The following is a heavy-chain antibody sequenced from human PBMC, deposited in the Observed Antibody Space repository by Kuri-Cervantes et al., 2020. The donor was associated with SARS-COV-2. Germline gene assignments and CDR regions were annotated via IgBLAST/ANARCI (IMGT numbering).Heavy chain of an antibody. Sequence: ASVKVSCKASGYTFTGYYMHWVRQAPGQGLEWMGWINPNSGGTNYAQKFQGWVTMTRDTSISTAYMELSSLRSEDTAVYYCARARSSGYFDYYYGMDVWGQGTTVTVSS. CDR1: GYTFTGYY. CDR2: INPNSGGT. J-gene: IGHJ6*02. CDR3: ARARSSGYFDYYYGMDV. D-gene: IGHD3-22*01. V-gene: IGHV1-2*04.